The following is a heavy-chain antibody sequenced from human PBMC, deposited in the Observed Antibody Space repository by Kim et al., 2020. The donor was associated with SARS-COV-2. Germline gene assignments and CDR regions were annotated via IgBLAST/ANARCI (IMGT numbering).Heavy chain of an antibody. Sequence: SETLSLTCTVSGGSISSYHWSWIRQPPGKGLEWIGYIFYSGSTNYNPSLNSRPTISLDTSMNQFSLKLSSVPAADTAVYSGTRLKSRGRFCCRKGSYF. CDR1: GGSISSYH. J-gene: IGHJ1*01. CDR2: IFYSGST. V-gene: IGHV4-59*08. D-gene: IGHD2-15*01. CDR3: TRLKSRGRFCCRKGSYF.